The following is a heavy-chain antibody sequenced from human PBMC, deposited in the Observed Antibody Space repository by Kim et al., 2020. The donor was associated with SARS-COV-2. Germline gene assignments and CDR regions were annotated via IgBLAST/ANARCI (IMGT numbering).Heavy chain of an antibody. D-gene: IGHD6-19*01. Sequence: GGSLRLSCAASGFTFSNAWMSWVRQAPGKGLEWVGRIKSKTDGGTTDYAAPVKGRFTISRDDSKNTLYLQMNSLKTEDTAVYYCTTDSSHRIAVAYYYGMDVWGQGTTVTVSS. CDR1: GFTFSNAW. J-gene: IGHJ6*02. CDR2: IKSKTDGGTT. V-gene: IGHV3-15*01. CDR3: TTDSSHRIAVAYYYGMDV.